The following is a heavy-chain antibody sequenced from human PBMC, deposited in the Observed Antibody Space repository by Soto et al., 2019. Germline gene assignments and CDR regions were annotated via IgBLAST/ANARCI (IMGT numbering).Heavy chain of an antibody. CDR3: AKDLLGFLEWLALDY. D-gene: IGHD3-3*01. J-gene: IGHJ4*02. V-gene: IGHV3-23*01. CDR1: GFTFSSYA. Sequence: EVQLLESGGGLVQPGGSLRLSCAASGFTFSSYAMSWVRQAPGKGLEWVSAISGSGGSTYYADSVKGRFTISGDNSKNTLYLQMNSLRAEDTAVYYCAKDLLGFLEWLALDYRGQGTLVTVSS. CDR2: ISGSGGST.